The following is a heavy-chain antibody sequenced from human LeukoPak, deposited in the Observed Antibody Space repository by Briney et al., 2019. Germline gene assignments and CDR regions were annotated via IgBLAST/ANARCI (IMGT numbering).Heavy chain of an antibody. Sequence: SETLSLTCAVYGGSFSGYYWSWIRQPPGKGLEWIGEINHSGSTNYNPSLKSRVTISVDTSKNQFSLKLSSVTAADTAVYYCARVPPHYDFWSGSTFDYWGQGTLVTVSS. CDR2: INHSGST. V-gene: IGHV4-34*01. CDR3: ARVPPHYDFWSGSTFDY. J-gene: IGHJ4*02. CDR1: GGSFSGYY. D-gene: IGHD3-3*01.